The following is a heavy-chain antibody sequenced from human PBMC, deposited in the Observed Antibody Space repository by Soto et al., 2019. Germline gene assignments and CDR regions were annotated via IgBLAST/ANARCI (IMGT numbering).Heavy chain of an antibody. CDR2: IYTSGST. CDR3: AREWVVVVPSATHYYYYGMDV. J-gene: IGHJ6*02. CDR1: GGSISSYY. D-gene: IGHD2-2*01. Sequence: QVQLQESGPGLVKPAETLSLTCTVSGGSISSYYGSWIRQPAGKGLEWNGRIYTSGSTNYNPSRKRRVTMSVDTSKNQFSLKLSSVTAADTAVYYCAREWVVVVPSATHYYYYGMDVWGQGTTVTVSS. V-gene: IGHV4-4*07.